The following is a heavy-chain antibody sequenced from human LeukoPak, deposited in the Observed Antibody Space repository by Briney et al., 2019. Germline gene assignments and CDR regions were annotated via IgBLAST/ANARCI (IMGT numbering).Heavy chain of an antibody. CDR2: INPHSGNT. D-gene: IGHD3-10*01. V-gene: IGHV1-18*01. CDR1: GYTFNIFA. CDR3: ATGEAFTGSFDF. Sequence: PGGSLRLSCTTSGYTFNIFAITWVRQAPGQGLEWMGWINPHSGNTNSAQKVKGRVTLTTDTSTRTAYMELRSLRSDDTAMYYCATGEAFTGSFDFWGQGTVVAVSS. J-gene: IGHJ4*02.